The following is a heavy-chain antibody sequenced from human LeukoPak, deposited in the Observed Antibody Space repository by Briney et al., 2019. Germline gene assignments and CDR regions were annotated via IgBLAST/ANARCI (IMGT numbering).Heavy chain of an antibody. CDR3: ARRRVTAIRFVKPSPKQDAFDI. D-gene: IGHD2-21*02. CDR1: GFTFSSCAMN. CDR2: ISYTGNT. V-gene: IGHV4-30-2*03. J-gene: IGHJ3*02. Sequence: LRLSCAASGFTFSSCAMNWVRQAPGKGLEWIGSISYTGNTYYTPSLKSRLTISLDTSKSQFSLKLTSVTAADTAVYYRARRRVTAIRFVKPSPKQDAFDIWGQGTMTTVSS.